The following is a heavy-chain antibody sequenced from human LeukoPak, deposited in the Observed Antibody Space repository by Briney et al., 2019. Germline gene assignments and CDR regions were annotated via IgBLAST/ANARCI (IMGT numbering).Heavy chain of an antibody. Sequence: ASVKVSCKASGYTFTSYGISWVRQAPGQGLEWMGIINPSGGSTSNAQKFQGRVTMTRDMSTSTVYMELSSLRSEDTAVYYCARSRYALLPDYWGQGTLVTVSS. CDR1: GYTFTSYG. CDR3: ARSRYALLPDY. J-gene: IGHJ4*02. D-gene: IGHD3-22*01. V-gene: IGHV1-46*01. CDR2: INPSGGST.